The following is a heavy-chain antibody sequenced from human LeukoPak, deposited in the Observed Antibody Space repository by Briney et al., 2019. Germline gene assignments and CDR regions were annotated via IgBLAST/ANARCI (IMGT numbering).Heavy chain of an antibody. V-gene: IGHV3-33*01. CDR2: IWYDGSTK. J-gene: IGHJ4*02. CDR1: GFSFSDYG. D-gene: IGHD1-26*01. Sequence: GGSLRLSCAASGFSFSDYGMHWVRQAPGKGLEWVTIIWYDGSTKYYADSVKGRFTVSRDNSKNTLYLQMNSLRAEDTAVYYCARMWGATTGPFDYWGQGTLVTVSS. CDR3: ARMWGATTGPFDY.